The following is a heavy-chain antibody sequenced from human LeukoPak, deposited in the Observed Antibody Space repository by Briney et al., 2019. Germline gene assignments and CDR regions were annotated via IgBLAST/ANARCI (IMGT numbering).Heavy chain of an antibody. D-gene: IGHD1-1*01. CDR2: ITSSGATI. J-gene: IGHJ6*03. Sequence: PGGSLRLSCAASGFTFSDYYMSWIRQAPGKGLEWVSYITSSGATIYYADSVKGRFTISRDNAKNSLYLQMNSPRAEDTAVYYCARVGTSSKYYYYMDVWGKGTTVTVSS. CDR3: ARVGTSSKYYYYMDV. CDR1: GFTFSDYY. V-gene: IGHV3-11*01.